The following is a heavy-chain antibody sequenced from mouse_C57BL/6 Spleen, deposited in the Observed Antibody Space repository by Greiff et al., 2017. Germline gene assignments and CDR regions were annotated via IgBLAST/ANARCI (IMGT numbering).Heavy chain of an antibody. CDR2: IDPSDSET. CDR1: GYTFTSYW. D-gene: IGHD3-3*01. Sequence: VQLQQSGAELVRPGSSVKLSCKASGYTFTSYWMHWVKQRPIQGLEWIGNIDPSDSETHYNQKFTDKATLTVDTSSSTASMQPSSLRSEGPAVYYGARGGGPFGYWGQGTTLKVSS. V-gene: IGHV1-52*01. CDR3: ARGGGPFGY. J-gene: IGHJ2*01.